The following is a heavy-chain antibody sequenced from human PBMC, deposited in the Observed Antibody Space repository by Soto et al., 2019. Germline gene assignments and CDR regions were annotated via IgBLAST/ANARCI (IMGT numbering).Heavy chain of an antibody. CDR1: GFSLSTSGVG. CDR3: ARRQYYDSGGYYYLDY. Sequence: QITLKESGPTLVKPTQTLTLTCTFSGFSLSTSGVGVGWIRQPPGKALEWLALIYWDDDKRYSPPLNSRLTNAKDTPKTRVPLTITDMDPVDTATYYCARRQYYDSGGYYYLDYWGQGTLVTVSS. D-gene: IGHD3-22*01. J-gene: IGHJ4*02. CDR2: IYWDDDK. V-gene: IGHV2-5*02.